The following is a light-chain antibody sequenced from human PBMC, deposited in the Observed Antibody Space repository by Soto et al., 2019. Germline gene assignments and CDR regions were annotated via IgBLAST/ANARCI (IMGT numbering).Light chain of an antibody. CDR1: QGISSY. CDR3: QQYYSCPRT. CDR2: AAS. J-gene: IGKJ2*02. V-gene: IGKV1-8*01. Sequence: AIRMTQSPSSLSASTGDRVTITCRASQGISSYLAWYQQKPGKAPKLLIYAASTLQSGVPSRFSGSGSGTDFTLTISCLQSEDFATYYCQQYYSCPRTVGQGTKVDIK.